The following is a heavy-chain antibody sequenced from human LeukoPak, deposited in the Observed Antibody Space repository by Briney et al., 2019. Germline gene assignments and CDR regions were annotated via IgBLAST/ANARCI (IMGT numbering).Heavy chain of an antibody. CDR2: ISDSATRT. Sequence: GGSLRLSCAASGFTFNNYGMTWVRQAPGKGLEWVSTISDSATRTYYADSVKGRFTISRDNSRNTLSLQMNSLRDEDSAMYYCAQNGGGSGTYYTYWGLGTLVTVS. V-gene: IGHV3-23*01. CDR1: GFTFNNYG. D-gene: IGHD3-10*01. J-gene: IGHJ4*02. CDR3: AQNGGGSGTYYTY.